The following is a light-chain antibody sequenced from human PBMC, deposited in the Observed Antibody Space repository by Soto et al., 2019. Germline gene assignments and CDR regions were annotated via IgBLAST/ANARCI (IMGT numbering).Light chain of an antibody. Sequence: QSALTQPRSVSGSPGQSVTISCTGTSSDVGGYNYVSWYQRHPGKAPKFVIYDVNKRPSGVPDRFSGSKSGNTASLTISGLQAEDEADYYCCSYAGSYTFYVFGTGTKVTV. CDR2: DVN. CDR1: SSDVGGYNY. CDR3: CSYAGSYTFYV. V-gene: IGLV2-11*01. J-gene: IGLJ1*01.